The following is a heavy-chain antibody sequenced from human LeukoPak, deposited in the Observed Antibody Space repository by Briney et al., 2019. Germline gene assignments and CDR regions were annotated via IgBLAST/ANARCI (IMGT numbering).Heavy chain of an antibody. J-gene: IGHJ4*02. D-gene: IGHD2-2*01. V-gene: IGHV3-30*02. CDR2: IRYDGSNK. CDR1: GFTFSSYG. CDR3: AKDPAPYQLLHTDPVY. Sequence: PGGSLRLSCAASGFTFSSYGMHWVRQAPGKGLEWVAFIRYDGSNKYYADSVKGRFTISRDNSKNTLYLQMNSLRAEDTAVYYCAKDPAPYQLLHTDPVYWGQGTLVTVSS.